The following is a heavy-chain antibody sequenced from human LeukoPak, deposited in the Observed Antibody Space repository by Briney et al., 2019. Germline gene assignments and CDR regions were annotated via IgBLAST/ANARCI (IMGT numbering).Heavy chain of an antibody. D-gene: IGHD6-19*01. Sequence: GGSLRLSCAASGFTFSSYGMHWVRQAPGKGLEWVAVISYDGSNKYYADSVKGRFTISRDNSKNTLYLQMNSLRAEDTAVYYCAKDQGAVAGLDYWGQGTLVTVSS. CDR1: GFTFSSYG. CDR2: ISYDGSNK. CDR3: AKDQGAVAGLDY. J-gene: IGHJ4*02. V-gene: IGHV3-30*18.